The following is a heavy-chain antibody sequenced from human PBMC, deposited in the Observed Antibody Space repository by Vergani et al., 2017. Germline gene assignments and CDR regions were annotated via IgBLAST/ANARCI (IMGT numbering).Heavy chain of an antibody. Sequence: EVQLVESGGGLVQPGGSLRLSCAASGFTFSSYSMNWVRQAPGKGLEWVSYISSSSSTIYYADSVKGRFTISRDNAKNSLYLQMNSLRAEDTAVYYCAKDGGGDYYYGMDVWGQGTTVTVSS. CDR2: ISSSSSTI. V-gene: IGHV3-48*04. CDR3: AKDGGGDYYYGMDV. J-gene: IGHJ6*02. D-gene: IGHD2-21*01. CDR1: GFTFSSYS.